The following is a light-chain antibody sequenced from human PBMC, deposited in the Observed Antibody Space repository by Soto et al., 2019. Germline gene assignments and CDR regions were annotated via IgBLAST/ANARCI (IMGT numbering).Light chain of an antibody. V-gene: IGKV1-27*01. CDR2: AAS. Sequence: DILMTQSPSSLSASLGDRVTISCRASQTVSSYLAWYQQKPGQAPNLLIYAASTMHAGVPARFSGSGSGTEFTLTISSMQPEDVAVYYCQKYNSAPLTFGGGTKVDIK. J-gene: IGKJ4*01. CDR3: QKYNSAPLT. CDR1: QTVSSY.